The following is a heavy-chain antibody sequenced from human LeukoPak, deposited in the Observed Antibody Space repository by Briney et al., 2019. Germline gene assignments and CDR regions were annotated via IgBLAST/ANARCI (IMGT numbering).Heavy chain of an antibody. Sequence: GRSLRLSCAASRFSFRSYDMHWVRQAPGKGLEWLAVSSYDESHTYYTDSVKGRFTISRDNSKNTLYLQMNSLRAEDTAVYYCARFGQRYCSSTSCPSGGDAFDIWGQGTMVTVSS. CDR2: SSYDESHT. V-gene: IGHV3-30*03. CDR1: RFSFRSYD. CDR3: ARFGQRYCSSTSCPSGGDAFDI. D-gene: IGHD2-2*01. J-gene: IGHJ3*02.